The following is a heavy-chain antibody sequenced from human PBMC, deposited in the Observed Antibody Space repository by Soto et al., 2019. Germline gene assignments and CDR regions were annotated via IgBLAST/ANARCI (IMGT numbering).Heavy chain of an antibody. Sequence: GGSLRLSCAASGFTFSSYAMSWVRQAPGKGLEWISAISANGDTSYYADSVKGRFTISRDNSKNTLYLQMNSLRAEDTAVYYCAKRKGGYGFGDLAVWGQGTRVTVSS. J-gene: IGHJ6*02. D-gene: IGHD5-18*01. CDR1: GFTFSSYA. CDR3: AKRKGGYGFGDLAV. V-gene: IGHV3-23*01. CDR2: ISANGDTS.